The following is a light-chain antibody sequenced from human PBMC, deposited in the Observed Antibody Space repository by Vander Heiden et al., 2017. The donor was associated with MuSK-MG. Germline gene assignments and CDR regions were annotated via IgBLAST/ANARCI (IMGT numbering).Light chain of an antibody. J-gene: IGKJ2*02. Sequence: EIVMTPSPATLSVSPGERATLSCRASQSVRSNLAWYQQKPGQAPRLLIYGASTRDTGIPARFSGSGYGKEFTLTISSRQSEDFAVYYCQQNKNWPMCTFGQGTKMDIK. V-gene: IGKV3-15*01. CDR2: GAS. CDR1: QSVRSN. CDR3: QQNKNWPMCT.